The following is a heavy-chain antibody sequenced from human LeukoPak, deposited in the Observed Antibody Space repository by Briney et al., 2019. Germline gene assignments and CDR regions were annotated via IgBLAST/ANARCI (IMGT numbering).Heavy chain of an antibody. V-gene: IGHV1-69*05. J-gene: IGHJ1*01. Sequence: ASVKVSCKASGGTFSSYAISWVRQAPGQGLEWMGGIIPIFGTANYAQKFQGRVTITTDESTSTAYMELSSLRSEDTAVYYCARGGDSSSWYEEYFQHWGQGTLVTVSS. CDR2: IIPIFGTA. CDR3: ARGGDSSSWYEEYFQH. CDR1: GGTFSSYA. D-gene: IGHD6-13*01.